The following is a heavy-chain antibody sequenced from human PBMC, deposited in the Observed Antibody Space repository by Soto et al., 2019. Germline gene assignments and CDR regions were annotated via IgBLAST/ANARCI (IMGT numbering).Heavy chain of an antibody. Sequence: QVQLVESGGGVVQPGRSLRLSCAASGFTFSSYGMHWVRQAPGKGLEWVAVISYDGSNKYYADSVKGRFTISRDNSKKTLYLQMNSLRAEDTAVYYCAKDFGDTAMVREVGYYFDYWGQGTLVTVSS. CDR3: AKDFGDTAMVREVGYYFDY. CDR1: GFTFSSYG. J-gene: IGHJ4*02. D-gene: IGHD5-18*01. V-gene: IGHV3-30*18. CDR2: ISYDGSNK.